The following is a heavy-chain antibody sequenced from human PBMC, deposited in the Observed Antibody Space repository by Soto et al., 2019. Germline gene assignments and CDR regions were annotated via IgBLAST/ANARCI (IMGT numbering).Heavy chain of an antibody. D-gene: IGHD3-9*01. Sequence: LRLSCAASGFTFSSYAMHWVRQAPGKGLEWVAVISYDGSNKYYADSVKGRFTISRDNSKNTLYLQMNSLRAEDTAVYYCARAGYDILTGYSGLDYWGQGTLVTVSS. CDR1: GFTFSSYA. J-gene: IGHJ4*02. CDR2: ISYDGSNK. V-gene: IGHV3-30-3*01. CDR3: ARAGYDILTGYSGLDY.